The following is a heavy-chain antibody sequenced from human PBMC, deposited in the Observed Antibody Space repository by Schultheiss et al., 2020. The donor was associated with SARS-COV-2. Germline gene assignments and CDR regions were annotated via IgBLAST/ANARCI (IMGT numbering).Heavy chain of an antibody. CDR2: IYYSGST. V-gene: IGHV4-39*07. CDR3: ARAGGIVVAGRGNWFDP. J-gene: IGHJ5*02. Sequence: SETLSLTCTVSGGSISSSSYYWGWIRQPPGKGLEWIGSIYYSGSTNYNPSLKSRVTISVDTSKNQFSLKLSSVTAADTAVYYCARAGGIVVAGRGNWFDPWGQGILVTVSS. D-gene: IGHD3-16*01. CDR1: GGSISSSSYY.